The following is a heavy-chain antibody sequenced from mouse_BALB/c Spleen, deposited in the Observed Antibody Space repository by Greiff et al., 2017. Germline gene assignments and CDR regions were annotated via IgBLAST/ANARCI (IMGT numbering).Heavy chain of an antibody. Sequence: EVKLVESGGGLVKPGGSLKLSCAASGFTFSSYAMSWVRQTPEKRLEWVASISSGGSTYYPDSVKGRFTISRDNARNILYLQMSSLRSEDTAMYYCARCYGSSAWFAYWGQGTLVTVSA. CDR1: GFTFSSYA. V-gene: IGHV5-6-5*01. J-gene: IGHJ3*01. CDR3: ARCYGSSAWFAY. D-gene: IGHD1-1*01. CDR2: ISSGGST.